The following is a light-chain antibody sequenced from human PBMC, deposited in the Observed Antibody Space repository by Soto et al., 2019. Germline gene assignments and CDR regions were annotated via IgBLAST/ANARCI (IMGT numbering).Light chain of an antibody. CDR1: QDVGSL. CDR2: DAS. CDR3: HQRRRWPIT. Sequence: EVVLTQSPATLSLSAGERASLSCRASQDVGSLIAWYQQKPGQPPRLLIYDASNRATGIPARVSGSGSGTDFVHTHSRREPEDLAVYCCHQRRRWPITFGQGTRL. V-gene: IGKV3-11*01. J-gene: IGKJ5*01.